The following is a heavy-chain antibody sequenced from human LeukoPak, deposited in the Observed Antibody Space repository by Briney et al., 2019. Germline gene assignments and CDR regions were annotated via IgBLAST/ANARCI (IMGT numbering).Heavy chain of an antibody. CDR1: GYTFTGYY. D-gene: IGHD3-3*01. V-gene: IGHV1-8*03. J-gene: IGHJ5*02. CDR2: MNPNSGNT. CDR3: ARAPRYYDFWSGFSLSRGPKQKLNNWFDP. Sequence: GASVKVSCKASGYTFTGYYMHWVRQATGQGLEWMGWMNPNSGNTGYAQKFQGRVTITRNTSISTAYMELSSLRSEDTAVYYCARAPRYYDFWSGFSLSRGPKQKLNNWFDPWGQGTLVTVSS.